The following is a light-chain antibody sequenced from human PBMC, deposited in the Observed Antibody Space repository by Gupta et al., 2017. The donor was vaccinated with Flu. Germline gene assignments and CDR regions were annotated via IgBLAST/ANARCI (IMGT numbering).Light chain of an antibody. CDR3: QQRADWPAT. CDR1: QSVTSY. J-gene: IGKJ4*01. Sequence: EIVLTQSPATLSLSPGDRATLSCRASQSVTSYLAWYQQRPGQPPRLLIYGASNRATGIPARFSGSGSGTDFTLTINSLEPEDFAVYYCQQRADWPATFGGGTTVEIK. V-gene: IGKV3-11*01. CDR2: GAS.